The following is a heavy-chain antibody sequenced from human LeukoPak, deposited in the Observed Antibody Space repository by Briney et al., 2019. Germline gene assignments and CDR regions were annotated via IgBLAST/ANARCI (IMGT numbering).Heavy chain of an antibody. CDR3: ARVPTVTFFDY. J-gene: IGHJ4*02. D-gene: IGHD4-17*01. CDR1: GGSFSGYY. Sequence: PSETLSLTCAVYGGSFSGYYWNWIRQPPGKGLEWIGSMYYIGSTYYNPSLKSRVTISVDTSKNQFSLKLSSVTAADTAVYYCARVPTVTFFDYWGQGTLVTVSS. CDR2: MYYIGST. V-gene: IGHV4-34*01.